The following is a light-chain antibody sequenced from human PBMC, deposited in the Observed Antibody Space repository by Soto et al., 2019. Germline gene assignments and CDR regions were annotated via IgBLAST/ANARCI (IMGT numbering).Light chain of an antibody. CDR1: SSDVGSYNL. CDR3: YSYAGENLYV. V-gene: IGLV2-23*01. CDR2: EGT. Sequence: QSVLTQPASVSACPGQSITIPCTGTSSDVGSYNLVSWFQQHPGKVPKLLIYEGTKRPSGLSDRLSGSKSGTTASLTISGLQAEDEAHYYCYSYAGENLYVFGTGTKVTVL. J-gene: IGLJ1*01.